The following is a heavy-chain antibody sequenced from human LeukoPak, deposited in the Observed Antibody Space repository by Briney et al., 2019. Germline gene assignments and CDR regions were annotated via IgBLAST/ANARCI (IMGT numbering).Heavy chain of an antibody. CDR3: AKDRFARDDYTSGNYFSPLD. CDR1: GFSFSTYG. V-gene: IGHV3-23*01. CDR2: ISGSGVST. J-gene: IGHJ4*02. D-gene: IGHD3-10*01. Sequence: GGTLRLSCAGSGFSFSTYGMRWVRQTPGKGVGGGSAISGSGVSTYYGDSVKGRFTISRDNSKNTLGLNMNSLRAEHTAIYYCAKDRFARDDYTSGNYFSPLDWGQGTLVIVSS.